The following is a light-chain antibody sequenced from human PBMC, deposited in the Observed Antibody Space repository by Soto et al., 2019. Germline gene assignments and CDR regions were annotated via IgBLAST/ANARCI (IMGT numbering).Light chain of an antibody. CDR1: SSDIGGYNS. CDR2: EVS. Sequence: QSALTQPPSASGSPGQSVTISCTGTSSDIGGYNSVSWYQQHPGKAPKLMISEVSKRPSGVPDRFSGSKSGNTASLTVSGLPAEDEADYYCSSYAGSNNWVFGGGTKLTVL. CDR3: SSYAGSNNWV. J-gene: IGLJ3*02. V-gene: IGLV2-8*01.